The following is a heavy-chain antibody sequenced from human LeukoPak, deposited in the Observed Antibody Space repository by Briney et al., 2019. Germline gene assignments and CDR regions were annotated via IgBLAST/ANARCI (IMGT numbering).Heavy chain of an antibody. V-gene: IGHV3-23*01. CDR2: ISGSDATT. Sequence: GGSLRLSCATSGFTFSTYDINWVRQAPGKGLEWVSAISGSDATTYYADSVKGRFTISRDSSKNTVFLQMNNLRADDTAVYFCAKEKWLRFDSWGQGALVTVSS. J-gene: IGHJ4*02. CDR1: GFTFSTYD. D-gene: IGHD5-12*01. CDR3: AKEKWLRFDS.